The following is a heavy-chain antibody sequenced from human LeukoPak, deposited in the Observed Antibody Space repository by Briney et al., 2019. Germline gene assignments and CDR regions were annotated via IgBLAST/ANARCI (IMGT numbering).Heavy chain of an antibody. CDR1: GYTFTGYY. J-gene: IGHJ5*02. Sequence: ASVKVSCKASGYTFTGYYMHWVRQAPGQGLEWMGWINPNSGGTNYAQKFQGRVTMTRDTSISTAYMELSRLRSDDTAVYYCARGAYDILTGTAPNWFDPWGQGTLVTVSS. D-gene: IGHD3-9*01. V-gene: IGHV1-2*02. CDR3: ARGAYDILTGTAPNWFDP. CDR2: INPNSGGT.